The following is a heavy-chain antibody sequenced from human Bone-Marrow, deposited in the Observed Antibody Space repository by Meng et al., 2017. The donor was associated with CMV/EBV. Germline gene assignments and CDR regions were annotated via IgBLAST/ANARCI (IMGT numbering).Heavy chain of an antibody. CDR1: GGTFSSYA. D-gene: IGHD3-3*01. V-gene: IGHV1-69*05. J-gene: IGHJ3*02. CDR3: ARGLSITIFGVVTASDAFDI. Sequence: SVKVSCKASGGTFSSYAISWVRQAPGQGLEWMGGIIPIFGTANYAQKFQGRVTITTDTSISTAYVELSRLRSDDTAVYYCARGLSITIFGVVTASDAFDIWGQGTMVTGSS. CDR2: IIPIFGTA.